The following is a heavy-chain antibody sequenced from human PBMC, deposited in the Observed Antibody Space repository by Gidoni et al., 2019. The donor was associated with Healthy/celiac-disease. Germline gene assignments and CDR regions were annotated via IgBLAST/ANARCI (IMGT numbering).Heavy chain of an antibody. CDR2: INPNSGGT. Sequence: QVQLVQSGAEVKKPGASVKVSCKASGYTFTGYYMHWVRQAPGQGLEWMGWINPNSGGTNYAQKFQGWVTMTRDTSISTAYMELSRLRSDDTAVYYCARAHRGARSGYYTGVKNYYMDVWGKGTTVTVSS. J-gene: IGHJ6*03. D-gene: IGHD3-3*01. CDR3: ARAHRGARSGYYTGVKNYYMDV. V-gene: IGHV1-2*04. CDR1: GYTFTGYY.